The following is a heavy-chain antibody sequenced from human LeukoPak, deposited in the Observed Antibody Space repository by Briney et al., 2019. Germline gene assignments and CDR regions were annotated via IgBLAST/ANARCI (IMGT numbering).Heavy chain of an antibody. CDR1: GGSISSYY. J-gene: IGHJ6*03. CDR2: IYDSGST. CDR3: ARLGFCSGGSCPYYLYYMDV. Sequence: SETLSLTCTVSGGSISSYYWSWIRQPPGKGLEWIAYIYDSGSTNSNPSLKSRVTISAETSKNEFSLKLSSVTAADTAVYYRARLGFCSGGSCPYYLYYMDVWGKGTTVTVSS. D-gene: IGHD2-15*01. V-gene: IGHV4-59*08.